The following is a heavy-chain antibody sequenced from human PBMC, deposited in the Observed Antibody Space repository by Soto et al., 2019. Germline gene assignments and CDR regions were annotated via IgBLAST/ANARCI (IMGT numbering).Heavy chain of an antibody. V-gene: IGHV4-31*03. CDR2: IYDSESA. J-gene: IGHJ5*02. CDR3: ARAFSSSSAVDL. Sequence: QVQLQESGPGLVKPSQTLSLTCTVSGESISSGGYYWSWIRHHPGKGLEWIGYIYDSESAYYNPSLKSRVTISMDTSKNQFAMRLSSVTAADTAVYFCARAFSSSSAVDLWGHGTQVTVSS. D-gene: IGHD6-6*01. CDR1: GESISSGGYY.